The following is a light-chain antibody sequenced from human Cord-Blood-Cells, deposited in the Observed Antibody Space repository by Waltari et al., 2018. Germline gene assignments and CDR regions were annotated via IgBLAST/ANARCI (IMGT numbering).Light chain of an antibody. CDR2: DVS. CDR3: SSYTSSSTYV. V-gene: IGLV2-14*01. J-gene: IGLJ1*01. Sequence: QSALTQPAPVSGSPGQSITISCTATSSAVVGSKYVSWYQQHPGKAPKLMNYDVSKRPPGVSNRFSGSKSGNTASLTISGLQAEDEADYYCSSYTSSSTYVFGTGTKVTVL. CDR1: SSAVVGSKY.